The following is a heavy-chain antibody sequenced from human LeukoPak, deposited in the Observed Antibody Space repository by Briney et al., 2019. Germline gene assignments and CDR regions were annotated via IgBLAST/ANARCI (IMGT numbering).Heavy chain of an antibody. CDR2: SNHSAST. CDR1: GGSFSGYY. V-gene: IGHV4-34*01. Sequence: PSETLSLTCAVYGGSFSGYYWGWVRQPPGKGLGWIGKSNHSASTNYNQSLQSLLTISVDTSNNPFSLKLSSVTAADTAVYSCASGLNRSSTSCSFDYWGQGTLVTVSS. D-gene: IGHD2-2*01. CDR3: ASGLNRSSTSCSFDY. J-gene: IGHJ4*02.